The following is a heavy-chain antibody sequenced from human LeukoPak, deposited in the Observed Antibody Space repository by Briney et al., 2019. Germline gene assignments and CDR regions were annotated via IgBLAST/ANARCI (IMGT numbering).Heavy chain of an antibody. CDR2: LYYSGST. CDR1: GGSISSSSYY. J-gene: IGHJ6*02. CDR3: ARHAVTLVRGVRNYYYYGMDV. D-gene: IGHD3-10*01. V-gene: IGHV4-39*01. Sequence: PSETLSLTCTISGGSISSSSYYWGWIRQPPGKGLEWIGSLYYSGSTFYNPSLKSRVTISVDTSKNQFSLKLSSVTAADTAVYYCARHAVTLVRGVRNYYYYGMDVWGQGTTVTVSS.